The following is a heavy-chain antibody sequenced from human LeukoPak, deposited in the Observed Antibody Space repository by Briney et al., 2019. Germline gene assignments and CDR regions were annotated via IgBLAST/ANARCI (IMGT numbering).Heavy chain of an antibody. D-gene: IGHD4-4*01. CDR1: GFTFSSYA. J-gene: IGHJ4*02. V-gene: IGHV3-30-3*01. Sequence: PGGSLRLSCAASGFTFSSYAMHWVRQAPGKGLEWVAVISYDGSNKYYADSVKGRFTISRDNSKNTLYLQMNSLRAEDTAVYYCARGTVEGDYWGQGTLVTVSS. CDR2: ISYDGSNK. CDR3: ARGTVEGDY.